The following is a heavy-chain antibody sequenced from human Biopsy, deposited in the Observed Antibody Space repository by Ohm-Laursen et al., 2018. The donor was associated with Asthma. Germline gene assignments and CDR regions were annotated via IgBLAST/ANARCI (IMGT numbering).Heavy chain of an antibody. CDR3: ARGGSRDLWGTYRYPWDY. D-gene: IGHD3-16*02. V-gene: IGHV3-11*06. Sequence: SLRLSCAASGFSLSDYYMSWIRQAPGKGLEWVSYISWSSSYTNYADSVKGRFTISRDNAKNSPFLQMNSLRAEDTAVYYCARGGSRDLWGTYRYPWDYWGRGTLVTVSS. CDR2: ISWSSSYT. CDR1: GFSLSDYY. J-gene: IGHJ4*02.